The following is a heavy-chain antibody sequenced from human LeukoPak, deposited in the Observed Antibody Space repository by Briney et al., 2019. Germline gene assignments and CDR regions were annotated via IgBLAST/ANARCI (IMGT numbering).Heavy chain of an antibody. J-gene: IGHJ4*02. V-gene: IGHV1-2*02. CDR3: ARKSAARKTSEFDY. D-gene: IGHD6-6*01. CDR1: GYTFSGYY. Sequence: GASVKVSCKASGYTFSGYYMNWVRQAPGQGLEWMGWINPNCGGTKYAQKFQGRVTMTSDTSISTAYMELSSLISDDTAVYYCARKSAARKTSEFDYWGQGTLVTVSS. CDR2: INPNCGGT.